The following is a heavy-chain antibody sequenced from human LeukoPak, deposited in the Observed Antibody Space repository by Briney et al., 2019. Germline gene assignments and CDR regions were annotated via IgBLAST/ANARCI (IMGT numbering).Heavy chain of an antibody. Sequence: SQTLSLTCTVSGGSISSGGYYWSWIRQHPGKGLEGIGYIYYSGSTYYNPSLKSRVTISVYTSKNQFSLKLSSVTAADTAVYYCARDLITIFSSGMDVWGQGTTVTVSS. CDR2: IYYSGST. J-gene: IGHJ6*02. CDR1: GGSISSGGYY. D-gene: IGHD3-9*01. CDR3: ARDLITIFSSGMDV. V-gene: IGHV4-31*03.